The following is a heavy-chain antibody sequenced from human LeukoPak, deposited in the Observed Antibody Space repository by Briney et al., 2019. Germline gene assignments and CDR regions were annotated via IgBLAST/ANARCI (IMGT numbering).Heavy chain of an antibody. D-gene: IGHD4-23*01. V-gene: IGHV1-18*01. CDR2: ISTYTGRA. CDR1: GYKFNVYD. J-gene: IGHJ3*01. Sequence: ASVKVSCKTSGYKFNVYDILWVRQAPGHGLDYVGWISTYTGRANYAQKFQGRVSIITDTSTTTAYLELTNLTSSDTGLYYCARADGTNSGTNAFDVWGLGTKVTVGS. CDR3: ARADGTNSGTNAFDV.